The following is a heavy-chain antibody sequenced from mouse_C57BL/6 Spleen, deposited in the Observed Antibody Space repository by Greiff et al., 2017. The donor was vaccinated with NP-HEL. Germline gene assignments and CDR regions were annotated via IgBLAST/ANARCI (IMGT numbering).Heavy chain of an antibody. J-gene: IGHJ2*01. D-gene: IGHD1-1*01. CDR3: ARSGYYGSSYNYFDY. V-gene: IGHV1-4*01. CDR2: INPSSGYT. Sequence: VQLQQSGAELARPGASVKMSCKASGYTFTRYTMHWVKQRPGQGLEWIGYINPSSGYTKYNQKFKDKATLTADKASSTAYMQLSSLTSEDSAVYYCARSGYYGSSYNYFDYWGQGTTLTVSS. CDR1: GYTFTRYT.